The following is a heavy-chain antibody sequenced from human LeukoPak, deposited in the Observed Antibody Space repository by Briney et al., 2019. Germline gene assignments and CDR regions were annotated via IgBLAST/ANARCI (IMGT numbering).Heavy chain of an antibody. D-gene: IGHD4-11*01. CDR3: AKESGLTTVTIFDY. CDR2: ISYDGSNK. Sequence: GGSLRLSCAASGFTFSSYGMHWVRQAPGKGLEWVAVISYDGSNKYYADSVKGRFTISRDNSKNTLYLQMNSLRAEDTAVYYCAKESGLTTVTIFDYWGQGTLVTVSS. CDR1: GFTFSSYG. V-gene: IGHV3-30*18. J-gene: IGHJ4*02.